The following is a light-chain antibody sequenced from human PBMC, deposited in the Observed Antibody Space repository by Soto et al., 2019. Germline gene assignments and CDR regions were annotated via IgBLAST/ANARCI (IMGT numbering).Light chain of an antibody. J-gene: IGLJ2*01. V-gene: IGLV4-69*01. Sequence: QLVLTQSPSASASLGASVKLTCTLRSGHSSYAIAWHQQHQEKGPRHSMKLNSDGSHSQGDGIPDRFSGSRSGAERYLTISSLQSEDEADYYCQTWVTGPVVFGGGTKLTVL. CDR2: LNSDGSH. CDR1: SGHSSYA. CDR3: QTWVTGPVV.